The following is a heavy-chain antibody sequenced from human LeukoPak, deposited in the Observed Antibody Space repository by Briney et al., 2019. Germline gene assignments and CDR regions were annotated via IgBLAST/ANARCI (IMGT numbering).Heavy chain of an antibody. J-gene: IGHJ6*03. D-gene: IGHD3-3*01. CDR3: AKGPYYDFWPYYMDV. CDR2: ISGSGDNT. V-gene: IGHV3-23*01. Sequence: GGSLRLSCAASRFTFSNYAMSWVRQPPGKGLEWVSVISGSGDNTYYADSVKGRFTISRDNSKNTLYLQMNSLRAEDTAVYYCAKGPYYDFWPYYMDVWGKGTTVTVSS. CDR1: RFTFSNYA.